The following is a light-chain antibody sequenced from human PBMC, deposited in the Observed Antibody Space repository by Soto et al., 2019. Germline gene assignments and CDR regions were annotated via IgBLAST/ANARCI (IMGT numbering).Light chain of an antibody. Sequence: DIQMTQSPSTLPASLGDRVTITRQASQAVSDYLDWYQHKPGKAPKTLIYDASSLESGVPARFSGSGSGTEFILTISSLQPDDVGTYYCQQYNTPSGTFGQGTKVDI. J-gene: IGKJ1*01. V-gene: IGKV1-5*01. CDR2: DAS. CDR3: QQYNTPSGT. CDR1: QAVSDY.